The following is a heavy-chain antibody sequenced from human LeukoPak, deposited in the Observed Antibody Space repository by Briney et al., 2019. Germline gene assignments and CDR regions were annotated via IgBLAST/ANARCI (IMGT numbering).Heavy chain of an antibody. CDR2: ISSSGNYA. CDR3: ARVGRTSIGFDY. V-gene: IGHV3-11*05. D-gene: IGHD1-7*01. Sequence: GGSLRLSCAASGFTFSDYYMSWIRQAPGKGLQWVSYISSSGNYANYADSVKGRFTISRDNGKKSLNLQMESLRAEDMAVHYCARVGRTSIGFDYWGQGTVVTVSS. J-gene: IGHJ4*02. CDR1: GFTFSDYY.